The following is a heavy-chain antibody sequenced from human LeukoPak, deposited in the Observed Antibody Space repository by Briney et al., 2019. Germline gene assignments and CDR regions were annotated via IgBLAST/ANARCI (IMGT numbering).Heavy chain of an antibody. CDR2: ISYDGSNK. CDR3: AKDRYSSGLYFDY. V-gene: IGHV3-30*18. CDR1: GFTFSSYG. J-gene: IGHJ4*02. Sequence: PGGSLRLSCAASGFTFSSYGMHWVRLAPGKGLEWVAVISYDGSNKYYADSAKGRFTISRDNSKNTLYLQMNSLRAEDTAVYYCAKDRYSSGLYFDYWGQGTLVTVSS. D-gene: IGHD6-19*01.